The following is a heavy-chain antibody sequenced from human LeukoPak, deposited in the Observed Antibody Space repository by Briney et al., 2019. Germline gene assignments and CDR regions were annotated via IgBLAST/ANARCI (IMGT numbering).Heavy chain of an antibody. V-gene: IGHV1-18*01. Sequence: ASVKVSCKASGYTFTSYGISWVRQAPGQGLEWMGWISAYNGNTNYAQKLQGRVTMTTDTSTSTAYMELRSPRSDDTAVYYCARGGYGYSGYDPMFDPWGQGTLVTVSS. CDR3: ARGGYGYSGYDPMFDP. CDR1: GYTFTSYG. D-gene: IGHD5-12*01. J-gene: IGHJ5*02. CDR2: ISAYNGNT.